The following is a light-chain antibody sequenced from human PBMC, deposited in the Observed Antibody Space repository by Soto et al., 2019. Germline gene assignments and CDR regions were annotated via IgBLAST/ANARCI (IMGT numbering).Light chain of an antibody. CDR3: QQYGSSPT. J-gene: IGKJ1*01. CDR2: GAS. Sequence: EIVLTQSPGTLSLSPGERATLSCRASQSVSSSYLAWYQQKPGQAPRLLIYGASSRATGIPDMFSGSGSGTDFTLTISILEPEDFAVYYCQQYGSSPTFGQGTKVEIK. CDR1: QSVSSSY. V-gene: IGKV3-20*01.